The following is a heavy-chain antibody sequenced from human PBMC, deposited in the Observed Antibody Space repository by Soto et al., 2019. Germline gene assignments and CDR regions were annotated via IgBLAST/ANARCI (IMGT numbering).Heavy chain of an antibody. D-gene: IGHD3-16*01. Sequence: EMQLLESGGGLVQPGGSLRLSCVASGFPFSSYAMSWVRQTPGKGLEWVSGISGSGGRTYHPDSVTGRFTISRENLNNSLSLRMDIRTVEDTAVYFCAKGGYYSLFDIWGQGTMVTVSA. CDR3: AKGGYYSLFDI. CDR1: GFPFSSYA. CDR2: ISGSGGRT. J-gene: IGHJ3*02. V-gene: IGHV3-23*01.